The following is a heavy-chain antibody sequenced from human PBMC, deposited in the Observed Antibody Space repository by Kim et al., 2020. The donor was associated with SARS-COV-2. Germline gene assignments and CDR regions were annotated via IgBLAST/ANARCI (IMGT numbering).Heavy chain of an antibody. CDR2: ISWNSGSI. CDR3: AKDIGGSFNGDDAFDI. Sequence: GGSLRLSWAASGFTFGDYAMHWVRQAPGKGLEWVSGISWNSGSIGYADSVKGRFTISRDNAKNSLYLQMNSLRAEDTALYYCAKDIGGSFNGDDAFDIWGQGTMVTVSS. D-gene: IGHD1-26*01. CDR1: GFTFGDYA. V-gene: IGHV3-9*01. J-gene: IGHJ3*02.